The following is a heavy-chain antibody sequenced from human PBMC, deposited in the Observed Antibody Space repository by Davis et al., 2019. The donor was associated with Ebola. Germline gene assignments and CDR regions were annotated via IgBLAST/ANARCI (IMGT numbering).Heavy chain of an antibody. CDR2: ITGSGSTI. J-gene: IGHJ4*01. V-gene: IGHV3-23*01. Sequence: PGGPLRPPCAAPGSTFSSNTMSWVRQAPGKALEWVSTITGSGSTIYYADSVRGRFTISRDNPKNTLYLHMNSLRADDAAVYYCVKRLDSYFECWGQGTLVTVSS. CDR1: GSTFSSNT. CDR3: VKRLDSYFEC. D-gene: IGHD3-16*01.